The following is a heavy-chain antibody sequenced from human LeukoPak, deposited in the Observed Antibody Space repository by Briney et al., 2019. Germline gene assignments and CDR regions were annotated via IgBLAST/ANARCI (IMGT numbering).Heavy chain of an antibody. D-gene: IGHD3-22*01. V-gene: IGHV1-18*01. Sequence: ASVKVSCKASGYTFTNYGINWVRQAPGQGLGWMGWISAYNGHTNYAQNLQGRVTMTTDTSTSTAYMELRSLRSDDTAVYFCARDSSGFPRDASDYWGQGTLVTVSS. CDR3: ARDSSGFPRDASDY. J-gene: IGHJ4*02. CDR1: GYTFTNYG. CDR2: ISAYNGHT.